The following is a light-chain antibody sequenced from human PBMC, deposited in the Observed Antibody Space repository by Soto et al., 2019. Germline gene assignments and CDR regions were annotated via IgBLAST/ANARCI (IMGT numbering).Light chain of an antibody. V-gene: IGKV3-20*01. CDR2: GAS. CDR1: QGVSSTY. Sequence: EIVLTQSPGTLSLSPGERATLSCRASQGVSSTYLAWYQQKPGQAPRLLIFGASNRATGIPVRFSASGSGTDFTLTISRLEPEDVAVYYCQQYGSSPPFTFGPGTKVDIK. J-gene: IGKJ3*01. CDR3: QQYGSSPPFT.